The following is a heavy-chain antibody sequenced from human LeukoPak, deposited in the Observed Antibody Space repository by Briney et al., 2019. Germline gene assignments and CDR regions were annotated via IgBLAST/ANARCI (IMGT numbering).Heavy chain of an antibody. J-gene: IGHJ3*02. V-gene: IGHV3-23*01. CDR1: GFTFDDYA. D-gene: IGHD1-7*01. CDR3: AKLRGGGELRSAFDI. CDR2: ISGSGGST. Sequence: GRSLRLSCAASGFTFDDYAMHWVRQAPGKGLEWVSAISGSGGSTYYADSVKGRFTISRDNSKNTLYLQMNSLRAEDTAVYYCAKLRGGGELRSAFDIWGQGTMVTVSS.